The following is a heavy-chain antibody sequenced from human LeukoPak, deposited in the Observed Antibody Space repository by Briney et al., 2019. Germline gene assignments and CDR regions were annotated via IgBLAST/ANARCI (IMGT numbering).Heavy chain of an antibody. CDR1: GFTFSSYS. J-gene: IGHJ4*02. V-gene: IGHV3-21*01. D-gene: IGHD2-21*01. CDR3: ARDLPSAIQHPIIPTVSDY. CDR2: ISSSSSSYI. Sequence: GGSLRLSCAASGFTFSSYSMNWVRQAPGKGLEWVSSISSSSSSYIYYADSVKGRFTISRDNAKNSLYLQMNSLRAEDTAVYYCARDLPSAIQHPIIPTVSDYWGQGTLVTVSS.